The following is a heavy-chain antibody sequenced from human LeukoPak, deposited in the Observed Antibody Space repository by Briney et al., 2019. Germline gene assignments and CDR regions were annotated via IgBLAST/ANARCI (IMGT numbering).Heavy chain of an antibody. CDR2: IDDSGRT. D-gene: IGHD2-21*01. CDR1: GGSVTSTNW. CDR3: ARHGGAYSFDY. V-gene: IGHV4-59*08. Sequence: SETLSLTCDVSGGSVTSTNWWTWVRQPPGKGLEWIGYIDDSGRTNYNPSLKSRVTISVATSKNQFSLKLISESAADTAVYYCARHGGAYSFDYWGQGTLVTVSS. J-gene: IGHJ4*02.